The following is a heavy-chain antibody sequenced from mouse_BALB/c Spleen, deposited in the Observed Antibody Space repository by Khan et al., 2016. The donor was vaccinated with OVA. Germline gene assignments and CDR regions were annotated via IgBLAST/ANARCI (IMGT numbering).Heavy chain of an antibody. CDR3: ARGGYSVFAY. D-gene: IGHD2-14*01. CDR1: GYTFTDYI. CDR2: IFPGSGIP. Sequence: QVQLQPSGPELVKPGASLKVSCKASGYTFTDYIIGWVKQSTRQGLEWIGDIFPGSGIPYYNEKFKDKVTLTADKSSNTAYMQLSSLTSDDSAVYFCARGGYSVFAYWGQGTLVTVSA. V-gene: IGHV1-77*01. J-gene: IGHJ3*01.